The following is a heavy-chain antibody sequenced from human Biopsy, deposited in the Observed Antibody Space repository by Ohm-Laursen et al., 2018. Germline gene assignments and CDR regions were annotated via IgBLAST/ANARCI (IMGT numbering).Heavy chain of an antibody. D-gene: IGHD2-8*01. CDR1: SYTFTDYN. Sequence: ASVKDSCNASSYTFTDYNIHWMRQAPGQGLEWLGYINCKTGATNYAQKFQGTVTMTRDTSISTAYLALGSLRSADTAIYYCARDPLNGHKHFDYWGQGSLVTVSS. CDR3: ARDPLNGHKHFDY. CDR2: INCKTGAT. J-gene: IGHJ4*02. V-gene: IGHV1-2*02.